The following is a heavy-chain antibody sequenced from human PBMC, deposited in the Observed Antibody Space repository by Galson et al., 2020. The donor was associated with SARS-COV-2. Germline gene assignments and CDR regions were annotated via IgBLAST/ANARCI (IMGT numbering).Heavy chain of an antibody. CDR1: GFTFDDYA. V-gene: IGHV3-43D*04. J-gene: IGHJ4*02. CDR2: ISWDGGSK. D-gene: IGHD6-19*01. Sequence: GGSLRLSCAASGFTFDDYAMHWVRQVPGKGLEWVSIISWDGGSKYYADSVKGRFTISRDNSKNSLYLQMNSLRPEDSALYYCVKSRSGWSRWYYFDYWGQGTLVTVSS. CDR3: VKSRSGWSRWYYFDY.